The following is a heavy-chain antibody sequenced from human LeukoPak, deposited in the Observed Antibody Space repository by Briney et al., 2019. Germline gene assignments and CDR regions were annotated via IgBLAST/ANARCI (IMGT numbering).Heavy chain of an antibody. CDR1: GFSFSYYG. V-gene: IGHV3-23*01. D-gene: IGHD4-23*01. J-gene: IGHJ4*02. CDR3: AKGRGHSKPFDY. Sequence: GGSLSLTCEFSGFSFSYYGMNWVRQAPGKGLEWVSAISDSGDATYYADSVKGRFTISRDNSKSTLYLQMNNLRAEDTALYYCAKGRGHSKPFDYWGQGTLVTVSS. CDR2: ISDSGDAT.